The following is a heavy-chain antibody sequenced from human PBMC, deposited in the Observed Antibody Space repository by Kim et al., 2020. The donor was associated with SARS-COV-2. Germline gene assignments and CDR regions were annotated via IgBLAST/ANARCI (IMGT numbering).Heavy chain of an antibody. J-gene: IGHJ1*01. D-gene: IGHD2-2*01. Sequence: SETLSLMCTVSGGSISSGGYWWGWIRQPPGKGLEWIGSVSNSGSTYYNPSLKSRATISVDTSKNQFSLKLSSVTAADTAVYYCARQMGGGGYARSDWWGLGTLVTVSS. CDR3: ARQMGGGGYARSDW. CDR2: VSNSGST. CDR1: GGSISSGGYW. V-gene: IGHV4-39*01.